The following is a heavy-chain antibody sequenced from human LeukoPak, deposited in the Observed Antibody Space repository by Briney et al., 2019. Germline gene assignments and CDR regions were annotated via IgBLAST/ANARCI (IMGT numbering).Heavy chain of an antibody. CDR2: IYYSGST. V-gene: IGHV4-59*01. D-gene: IGHD6-13*01. CDR1: GGSINGYY. J-gene: IGHJ4*02. CDR3: ARLYSSSLGRVFDY. Sequence: SETLSLTCTVSGGSINGYYWTWIRQPPGKGLEWIGYIYYSGSTNYNPSLKSRVTISVDTSKNQFSLKLSSVTAADTAVYYCARLYSSSLGRVFDYWGQGTLVTVSS.